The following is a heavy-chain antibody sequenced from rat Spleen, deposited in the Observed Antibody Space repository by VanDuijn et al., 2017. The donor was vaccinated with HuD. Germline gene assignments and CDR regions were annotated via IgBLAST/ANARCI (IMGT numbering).Heavy chain of an antibody. CDR1: GFILSDYY. Sequence: EVQLVESDGGLVQPGRSLKLSCVVSGFILSDYYMAWVRQAPTKGLEWVASISTGGGKTYYRDSVKGRFTISRDNAKSTLYLQMDSLRSEDTATYYCARDPDYGGGYYFDYWGQGVMVTVSS. J-gene: IGHJ2*01. V-gene: IGHV5-25*01. CDR3: ARDPDYGGGYYFDY. CDR2: ISTGGGKT. D-gene: IGHD1-11*01.